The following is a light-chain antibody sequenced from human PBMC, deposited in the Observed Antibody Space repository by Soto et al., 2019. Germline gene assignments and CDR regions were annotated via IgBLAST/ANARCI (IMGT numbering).Light chain of an antibody. J-gene: IGKJ5*01. V-gene: IGKV3-20*01. CDR1: QSVTSSD. CDR3: QQYGSSLFT. Sequence: ETVLTQSPGTLSLSPGERATLSCRASQSVTSSDLAWYQQKPGQAPRLLIYGSSIRATGIPDRFSGSGSETDFILSISRLEPEDFAVYYCQQYGSSLFTFGQGTRLEFK. CDR2: GSS.